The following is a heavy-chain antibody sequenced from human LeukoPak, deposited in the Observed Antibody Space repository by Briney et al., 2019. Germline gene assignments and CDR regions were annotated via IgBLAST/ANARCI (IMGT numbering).Heavy chain of an antibody. Sequence: HAGGSLRLSCAASGFTFSSYAMHWVRQAPGKGLEWVAVISYDGSNKYYADSVKGGFTISRDNSKNTLYLQMNSLRAEDTAVYYCARAMIVVVSVDYWGQGTLVAVSS. CDR1: GFTFSSYA. CDR3: ARAMIVVVSVDY. D-gene: IGHD3-22*01. CDR2: ISYDGSNK. V-gene: IGHV3-30-3*01. J-gene: IGHJ4*02.